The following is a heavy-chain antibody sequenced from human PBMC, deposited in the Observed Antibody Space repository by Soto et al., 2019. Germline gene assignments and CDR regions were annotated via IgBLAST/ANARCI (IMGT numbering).Heavy chain of an antibody. CDR2: MNPNSGNT. CDR1: GYTFTSYD. Sequence: ASVKVSCKSSGYTFTSYDMNWVRQATGQGLEWMGWMNPNSGNTGYAQKFQSRVTMTRNTSISTAYMELSSLRSEDTAVYYCARGWGLRNSDWTKQYFYMEVWDKGTRVTVS. D-gene: IGHD3-9*01. CDR3: ARGWGLRNSDWTKQYFYMEV. V-gene: IGHV1-8*01. J-gene: IGHJ6*03.